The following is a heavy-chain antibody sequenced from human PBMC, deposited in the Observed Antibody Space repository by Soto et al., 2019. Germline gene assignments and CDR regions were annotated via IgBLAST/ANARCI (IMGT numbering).Heavy chain of an antibody. CDR1: GLSLTTRGVS. J-gene: IGHJ4*01. V-gene: IGHV2-5*01. D-gene: IGHD1-26*01. Sequence: SGPTLVNPTQTLTLTCALSGLSLTTRGVSVGWIRQPPGQALEWLGMIYWNDDKRYSPSLKSRLSITTDTSKKQVALTMTNMDPVDTATYYCVAVTLGAIAFDHWGHGTLVTVSS. CDR2: IYWNDDK. CDR3: VAVTLGAIAFDH.